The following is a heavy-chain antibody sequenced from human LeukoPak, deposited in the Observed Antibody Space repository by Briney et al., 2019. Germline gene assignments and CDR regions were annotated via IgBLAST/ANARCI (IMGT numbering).Heavy chain of an antibody. D-gene: IGHD6-13*01. CDR1: GFTFRNYW. V-gene: IGHV3-7*05. CDR2: IKQGGSEK. J-gene: IGHJ6*02. CDR3: AREGQQSYGMDV. Sequence: GSLRLSCAASGFTFRNYWITWVRQAPGKGLEWVANIKQGGSEKHYVDSVTGRFTISRDDATNSLYLQMNSLRIEDTAVYYCAREGQQSYGMDVWGQGTTVTVSS.